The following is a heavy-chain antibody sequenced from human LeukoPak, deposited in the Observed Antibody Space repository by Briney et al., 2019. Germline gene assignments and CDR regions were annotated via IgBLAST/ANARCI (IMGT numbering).Heavy chain of an antibody. V-gene: IGHV3-23*01. J-gene: IGHJ4*02. CDR2: ISGSGGST. CDR1: GFTFSTYA. CDR3: AKFRGYSYGPIGY. Sequence: GGTLRLSCAASGFTFSTYAMSWVRQAPGKGLEWVSAISGSGGSTFYADSVKGRFTISRDNSKNTLYLQMNSLRAEDTAVYYCAKFRGYSYGPIGYWGQGTLVTVSS. D-gene: IGHD5-18*01.